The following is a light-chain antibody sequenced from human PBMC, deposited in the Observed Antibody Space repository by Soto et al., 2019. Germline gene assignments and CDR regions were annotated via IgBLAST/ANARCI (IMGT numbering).Light chain of an antibody. CDR1: QDIKKF. CDR2: AAS. Sequence: DIPLTQSPSSLSASLGDRVTITCRASQDIKKFLAWYQQRPGKVPDLLIYAASTLRSGVPSRFSGNASGTDFSFTISRLQPEDVATYYCQKYDRAPAMFGQGTKVDIK. V-gene: IGKV1-27*01. CDR3: QKYDRAPAM. J-gene: IGKJ1*01.